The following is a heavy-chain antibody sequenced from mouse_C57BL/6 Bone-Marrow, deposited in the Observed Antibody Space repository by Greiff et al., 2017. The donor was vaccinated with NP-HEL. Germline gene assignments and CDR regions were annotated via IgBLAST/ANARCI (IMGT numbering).Heavy chain of an antibody. CDR2: IWSGGST. Sequence: VQGVESGPGLVQPSQSLSITCTVSGFSLTSYGVHWVRQSPGKGLEWLGVIWSGGSTDYNAAFISRLSISKDNSKSQVFFKMNSLQADDTAIYYCARHGSSPLDYWGQGTTLTVSS. CDR1: GFSLTSYG. V-gene: IGHV2-2*01. D-gene: IGHD1-1*01. CDR3: ARHGSSPLDY. J-gene: IGHJ2*01.